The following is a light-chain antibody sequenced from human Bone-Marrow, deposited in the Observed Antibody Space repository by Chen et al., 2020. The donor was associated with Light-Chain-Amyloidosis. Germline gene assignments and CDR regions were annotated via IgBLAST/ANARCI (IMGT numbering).Light chain of an antibody. CDR3: AAWDGRLSGYV. CDR2: RNN. Sequence: SALTQPPSASGTPGQRVPTTGSGASANIGIKYVYWYPHFPGAAPTLLSHRNNQRPSGVPARFAASKSGTSAFLAISGLRSEDEADYYCAAWDGRLSGYVVGTGTKVIVL. V-gene: IGLV1-47*01. J-gene: IGLJ1*01. CDR1: SANIGIKY.